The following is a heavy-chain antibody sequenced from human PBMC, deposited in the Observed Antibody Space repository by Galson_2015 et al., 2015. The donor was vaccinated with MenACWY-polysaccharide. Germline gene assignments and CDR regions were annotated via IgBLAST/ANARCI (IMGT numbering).Heavy chain of an antibody. CDR1: GGTFSSYA. J-gene: IGHJ4*02. CDR3: ARVDCSGGICFLDY. D-gene: IGHD2-15*01. Sequence: SVKVSCKASGGTFSSYAIYWLRQAPGQGLEWMGRIIPFVGSTDYAQRFQGRVTITADTSTNTAYMELSSLISDDTAVYYCARVDCSGGICFLDYWGQGTLVPGSS. CDR2: IIPFVGST. V-gene: IGHV1-69*04.